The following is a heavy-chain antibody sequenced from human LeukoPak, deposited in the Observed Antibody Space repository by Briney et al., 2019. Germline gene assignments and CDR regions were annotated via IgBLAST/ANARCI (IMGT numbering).Heavy chain of an antibody. CDR3: ARDLYRSTYSFAY. J-gene: IGHJ4*02. V-gene: IGHV4-30-2*01. CDR2: IYHSGST. Sequence: PSETLSLTCTVSGGSISSGGYYWSWIRQPPGKGLEWIGYIYHSGSTYYNPSLKSRVTISVDRSKNQFSLRLTSVTAADTAVYYCARDLYRSTYSFAYWGQGTLVTVSS. CDR1: GGSISSGGYY. D-gene: IGHD2/OR15-2a*01.